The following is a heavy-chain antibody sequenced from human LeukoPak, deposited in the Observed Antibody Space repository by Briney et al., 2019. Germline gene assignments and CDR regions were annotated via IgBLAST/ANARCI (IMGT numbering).Heavy chain of an antibody. CDR1: EFTFSSYE. J-gene: IGHJ4*02. V-gene: IGHV3-21*01. CDR3: ARGQDDGYSYGLAFDY. CDR2: ISSSSSYI. Sequence: GGSLRLSCAASEFTFSSYEMNWVRQAPGKGLEWVSSISSSSSYIYYADSVKGRFTISRDNAKNSPYLQMNSLRAEDTAVYYCARGQDDGYSYGLAFDYWGQGTLVTVSS. D-gene: IGHD5-18*01.